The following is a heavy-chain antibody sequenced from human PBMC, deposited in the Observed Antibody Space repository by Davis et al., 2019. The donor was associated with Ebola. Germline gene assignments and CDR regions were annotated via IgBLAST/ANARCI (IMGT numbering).Heavy chain of an antibody. J-gene: IGHJ5*02. CDR2: INSDGIRT. CDR3: ARGNRYCSGDTCANWFDP. V-gene: IGHV3-74*01. CDR1: GFTFSSYW. Sequence: HTGGSLRLSCAASGFTFSSYWMHWVRQAPGKGLVWVSRINSDGIRTNYADSVKGRFTMSRDNAKSTLYLQMNSLRAEDTAVYYCARGNRYCSGDTCANWFDPWGQGTLVTVSS. D-gene: IGHD2-15*01.